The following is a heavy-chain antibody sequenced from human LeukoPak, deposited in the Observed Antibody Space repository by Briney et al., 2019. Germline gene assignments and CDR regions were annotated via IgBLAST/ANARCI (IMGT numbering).Heavy chain of an antibody. CDR1: GFTFSSYW. J-gene: IGHJ4*02. Sequence: GGSLRLSCAPSGFTFSSYWMHWVRQAPGKGLVWVSRINTDGSTITYADSVKGRFTISRDNAKNTLYLQMNSLRAEDTAVYFCARERKSSTSMDYWGQGTLVTVPS. V-gene: IGHV3-74*01. D-gene: IGHD2-2*01. CDR3: ARERKSSTSMDY. CDR2: INTDGSTI.